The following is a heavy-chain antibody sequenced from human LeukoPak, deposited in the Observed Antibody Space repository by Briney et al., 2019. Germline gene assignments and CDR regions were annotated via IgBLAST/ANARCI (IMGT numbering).Heavy chain of an antibody. J-gene: IGHJ4*02. CDR2: INPNSGGT. V-gene: IGHV1-2*02. Sequence: GASVKVSCKASGYTFSAYGINWVRQAPGQGLEWMGWINPNSGGTNYAQKFKGRVTMTRDTSISTAYMELSRLRSDDTAVYYCARVPKATPGHFDYWGQGTLVTVSS. CDR3: ARVPKATPGHFDY. CDR1: GYTFSAYG.